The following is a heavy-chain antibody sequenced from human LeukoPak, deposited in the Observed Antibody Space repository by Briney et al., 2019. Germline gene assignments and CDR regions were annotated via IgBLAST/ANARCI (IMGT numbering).Heavy chain of an antibody. Sequence: SETLSLTCTVSGGSISSYYWSWIRQPPGKGLEWIGYIYTSRSTNYNPSLKSRVTISVDTSKNQFSLKLSSVTAADTAVYYCATKYSSSWKIGGYYMDVWGKGTTVTVSS. V-gene: IGHV4-4*09. J-gene: IGHJ6*03. CDR2: IYTSRST. CDR3: ATKYSSSWKIGGYYMDV. CDR1: GGSISSYY. D-gene: IGHD6-13*01.